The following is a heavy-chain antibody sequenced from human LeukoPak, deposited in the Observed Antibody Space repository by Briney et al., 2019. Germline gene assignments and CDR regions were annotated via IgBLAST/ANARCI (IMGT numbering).Heavy chain of an antibody. D-gene: IGHD3-16*01. CDR1: GGSISSSSYY. CDR3: ARHSPFTPFV. CDR2: IYYSGST. Sequence: SETLSLTCTVSGGSISSSSYYWGWIRQPPGKGLEWIGGIYYSGSTYYNPSLKSRVTISVDTSKNQFSLKLSSVTAADTAVYYCARHSPFTPFVWGKGTTVTVSS. V-gene: IGHV4-39*01. J-gene: IGHJ6*04.